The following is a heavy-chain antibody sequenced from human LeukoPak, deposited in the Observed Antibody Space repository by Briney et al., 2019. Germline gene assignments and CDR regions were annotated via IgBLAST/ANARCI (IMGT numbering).Heavy chain of an antibody. V-gene: IGHV3-23*01. D-gene: IGHD6-13*01. J-gene: IGHJ5*02. Sequence: GGSLRLSCAASGFTFSSYAMSGVRQAPGKGLEWVSAISGSGGSTYYADSVKGRFTISRDNSKNTLYLQMNSLRAEDTAVYYCAKDGHSSSWYSRGWFDPWGQGTLVTVSS. CDR2: ISGSGGST. CDR1: GFTFSSYA. CDR3: AKDGHSSSWYSRGWFDP.